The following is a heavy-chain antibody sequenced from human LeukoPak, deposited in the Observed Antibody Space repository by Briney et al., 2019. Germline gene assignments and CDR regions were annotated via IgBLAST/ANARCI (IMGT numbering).Heavy chain of an antibody. D-gene: IGHD3-9*01. J-gene: IGHJ4*02. CDR2: ISGSGGST. CDR1: GFTFSSYA. V-gene: IGHV3-23*01. CDR3: AKDRGYYDILTGYGTYFDY. Sequence: EGSLRLSCAASGFTFSSYAMSWVRQAPGKGLERVSAISGSGGSTYYADSVKGRFTISRDNSKNTLYLQMNSLRAEDTAVYYCAKDRGYYDILTGYGTYFDYWGQGTLVTVSS.